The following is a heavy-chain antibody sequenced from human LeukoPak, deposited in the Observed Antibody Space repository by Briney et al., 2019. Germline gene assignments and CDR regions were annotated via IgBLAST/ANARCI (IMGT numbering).Heavy chain of an antibody. Sequence: PSETLSLTCTLSGGSVTSGTYFLNWIRQAPGKGLEWIGYIDYNGRTNYNPSLKSRVTISVGTSKNQFPLKVSSVTATDTAVYYCARGSGWLTDHWGQGTLVTVSS. CDR2: IDYNGRT. D-gene: IGHD6-19*01. J-gene: IGHJ4*02. V-gene: IGHV4-61*01. CDR3: ARGSGWLTDH. CDR1: GGSVTSGTYF.